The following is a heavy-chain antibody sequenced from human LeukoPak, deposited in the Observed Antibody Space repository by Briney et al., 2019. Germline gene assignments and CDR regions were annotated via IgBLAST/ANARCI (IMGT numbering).Heavy chain of an antibody. V-gene: IGHV4-31*03. D-gene: IGHD5-24*01. Sequence: SETLSLTCTVSGGSISSGGYYWSWIRQPPGKGLEWIGYIYYSGSSYYNPSLRSRVTISVDTSKNHFSLKLSSVTAADTAVYYCARNRDGYNSFDYWGQGTLVTVSS. CDR2: IYYSGSS. J-gene: IGHJ4*02. CDR3: ARNRDGYNSFDY. CDR1: GGSISSGGYY.